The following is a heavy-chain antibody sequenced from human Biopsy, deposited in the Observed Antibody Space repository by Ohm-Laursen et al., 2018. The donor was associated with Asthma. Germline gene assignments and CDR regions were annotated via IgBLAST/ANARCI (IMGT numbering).Heavy chain of an antibody. V-gene: IGHV2-5*02. CDR3: ALSQDSGFDDHSPSWFDP. J-gene: IGHJ5*02. Sequence: PTQTLTLTHSFSGFSPRTPGVGVGWIRQSPGKALEWLALIYWDDYNLFRPSLKRRLTITKDPSKNQVVLTMTKMDPVDSGTYYCALSQDSGFDDHSPSWFDPWGQGTLVTVSS. CDR1: GFSPRTPGVG. D-gene: IGHD3-9*01. CDR2: IYWDDYN.